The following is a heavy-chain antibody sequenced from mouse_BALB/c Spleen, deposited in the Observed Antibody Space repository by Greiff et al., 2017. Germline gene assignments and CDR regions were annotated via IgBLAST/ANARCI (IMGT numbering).Heavy chain of an antibody. CDR1: GFNIKDTY. V-gene: IGHV14-3*02. Sequence: VQLKESGAELVKPGASVKLSCTASGFNIKDTYMHWVKQRPEQGLEWIGRIDPANGNTKYDPKFQGKATITADTSSNTAYLQLSSLTSEDTAVYYCAPHPLTWGQGTLVTVSA. CDR3: APHPLT. D-gene: IGHD6-1*01. J-gene: IGHJ3*01. CDR2: IDPANGNT.